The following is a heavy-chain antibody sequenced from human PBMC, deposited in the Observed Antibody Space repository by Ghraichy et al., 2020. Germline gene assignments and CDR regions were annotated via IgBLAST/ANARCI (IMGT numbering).Heavy chain of an antibody. D-gene: IGHD4-17*01. J-gene: IGHJ4*02. CDR2: IKSDGSDR. CDR3: ARDPYGDYKYGGTDY. Sequence: GGSLRLSCAASGFNFARHWMSWVRQVPGKGLEWVASIKSDGSDRFYVDSVKCRFTISSDNAENSVSLEMTSLRGEDTAVYYCARDPYGDYKYGGTDYWGRGTMVSVSS. CDR1: GFNFARHW. V-gene: IGHV3-7*01.